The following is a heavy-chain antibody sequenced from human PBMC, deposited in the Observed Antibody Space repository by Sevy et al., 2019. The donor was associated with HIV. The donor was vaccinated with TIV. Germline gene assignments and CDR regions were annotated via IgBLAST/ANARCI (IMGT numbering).Heavy chain of an antibody. V-gene: IGHV3-11*06. Sequence: GGSLRLSCAASGFTFSDYYMSWIRQAPGKGLEWVSYIGSSSSYTNYAASVKGRFTISRDNAKNSLYLQMNSLRAEDTDVYYCARVQGIAARPDYYFDYWGQGTLVTVSS. CDR1: GFTFSDYY. D-gene: IGHD6-6*01. CDR3: ARVQGIAARPDYYFDY. CDR2: IGSSSSYT. J-gene: IGHJ4*01.